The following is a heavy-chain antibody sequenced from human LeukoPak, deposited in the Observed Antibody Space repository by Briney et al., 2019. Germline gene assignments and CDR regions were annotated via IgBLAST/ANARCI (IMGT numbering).Heavy chain of an antibody. CDR1: GGSISSYY. D-gene: IGHD3-10*01. V-gene: IGHV4-34*01. CDR2: INHSGST. Sequence: PSETLSLTCTVSGGSISSYYWSWIRQPPGKGLEWIGEINHSGSTNYNPSLKSRVTISVDTSKNQFSLKLNSVTAADTAVYFCAYGFHYYYMDVWGKGTTVTISS. J-gene: IGHJ6*03. CDR3: AYGFHYYYMDV.